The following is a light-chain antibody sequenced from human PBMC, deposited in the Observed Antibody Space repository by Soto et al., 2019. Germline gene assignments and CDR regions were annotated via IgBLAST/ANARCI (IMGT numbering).Light chain of an antibody. CDR1: SSDVRSYNL. V-gene: IGLV2-23*01. J-gene: IGLJ1*01. CDR2: EGS. CDR3: CSYAGSSTYV. Sequence: QSALTQPASVSGSPGQSITISCTGTSSDVRSYNLVSWYQQHPGKAPKLMIYEGSKRPSGVSNRFSGSKSGNTASRTISGLQAEDEADYYCCSYAGSSTYVFGSGTKLTLL.